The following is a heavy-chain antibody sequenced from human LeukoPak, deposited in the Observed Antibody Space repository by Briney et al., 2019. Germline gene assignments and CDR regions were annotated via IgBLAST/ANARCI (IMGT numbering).Heavy chain of an antibody. CDR1: VFTFSDYH. V-gene: IGHV3-11*01. D-gene: IGHD2-21*02. J-gene: IGHJ5*01. Sequence: PGGSLRLSCAASVFTFSDYHMSWIRQAPGEGLEGGSYISSSSSTLSYADSVKGRFTISRDNAKNSLFLKMNSLRAEDTAVYYCVRDVTGWPNWFDSWGQGTLVTVSS. CDR3: VRDVTGWPNWFDS. CDR2: ISSSSSTL.